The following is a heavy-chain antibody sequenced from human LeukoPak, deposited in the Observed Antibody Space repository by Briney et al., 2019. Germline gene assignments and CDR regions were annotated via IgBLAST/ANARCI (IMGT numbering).Heavy chain of an antibody. J-gene: IGHJ6*03. CDR2: IDPSGGST. V-gene: IGHV1-46*01. Sequence: GASVTVSCKASGYTFTSYYMHWVRRTPGQGGEWMGIIDPSGGSTNYAQKFQGRVTMTRDTSTSTVYMELSSLRSEDTAVYYCARVAATGGRDYYYYMDVWGKGTTVTVSS. D-gene: IGHD1-26*01. CDR1: GYTFTSYY. CDR3: ARVAATGGRDYYYYMDV.